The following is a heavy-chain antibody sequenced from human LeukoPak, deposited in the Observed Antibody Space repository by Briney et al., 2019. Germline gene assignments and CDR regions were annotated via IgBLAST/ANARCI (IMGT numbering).Heavy chain of an antibody. CDR3: ALRGYSGGKPDY. V-gene: IGHV4-39*01. D-gene: IGHD5-12*01. J-gene: IGHJ4*02. CDR1: GGSISSSSYY. Sequence: SETLSLTCTVSGGSISSSSYYWGWIRQPPGKGREWIGSIYYSGSTYYNPSLKSRVTISVDTSKNQFSLKLSSVTAADTAVYYCALRGYSGGKPDYWGQGTLVTVSS. CDR2: IYYSGST.